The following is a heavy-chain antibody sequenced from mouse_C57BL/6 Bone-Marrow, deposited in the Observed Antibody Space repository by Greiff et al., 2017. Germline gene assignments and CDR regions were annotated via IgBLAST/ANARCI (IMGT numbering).Heavy chain of an antibody. Sequence: EVKVVESGGGLVKPGGSLKLSCAASGFTFSDYGMHWVRQAPEKGLEWVAYISSGSSTIYYADTVKGRFTISRDNAKNTLFPQLTSLRSEDTAMYYCADDYDWFAYWGQGTLVTVSA. D-gene: IGHD2-4*01. CDR2: ISSGSSTI. CDR1: GFTFSDYG. CDR3: ADDYDWFAY. V-gene: IGHV5-17*01. J-gene: IGHJ3*01.